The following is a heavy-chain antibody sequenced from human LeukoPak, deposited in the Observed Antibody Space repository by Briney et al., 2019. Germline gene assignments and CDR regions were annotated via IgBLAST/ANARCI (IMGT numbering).Heavy chain of an antibody. Sequence: SETLSLTCTVSGASLSSYYWDWLRQSPGKGLGWIGYISDTGKTDSNASFKSRLTISLDMSKKQFSLRLRSVTAADSAIYYCATGYYEPFATWGPGILVTVSS. CDR2: ISDTGKT. CDR3: ATGYYEPFAT. V-gene: IGHV4-59*01. CDR1: GASLSSYY. D-gene: IGHD2/OR15-2a*01. J-gene: IGHJ5*02.